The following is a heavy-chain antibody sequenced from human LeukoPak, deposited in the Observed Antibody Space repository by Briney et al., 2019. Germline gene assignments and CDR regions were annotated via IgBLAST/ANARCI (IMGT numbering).Heavy chain of an antibody. J-gene: IGHJ5*02. CDR1: GGTFSSYA. V-gene: IGHV1-69*01. CDR2: IIPIFGTA. D-gene: IGHD2-2*01. Sequence: GSSVKVSFKASGGTFSSYAISWVRQAPGQGLEWMGGIIPIFGTANYAQKFQGRVTITADESTSTAYMELSSLRSEDTAVYYCARGPEEKSSPFSNWFDPWGQGTLVTVSS. CDR3: ARGPEEKSSPFSNWFDP.